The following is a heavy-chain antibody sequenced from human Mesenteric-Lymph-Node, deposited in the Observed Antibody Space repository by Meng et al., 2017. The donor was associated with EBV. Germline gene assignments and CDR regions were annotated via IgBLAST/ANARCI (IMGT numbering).Heavy chain of an antibody. CDR2: MYYSGST. Sequence: GQDLVNPSVTLSLPCPVHGDSISSSSYYWGWIRQPPGKGLEWIASMYYSGSTHYDPSLKSRITISLDTSKNQFSLKLSSVTAADTAVYYCARVSSGYLDYYFDYWGQGTLVTVSS. V-gene: IGHV4-39*07. J-gene: IGHJ4*02. D-gene: IGHD3-22*01. CDR1: GDSISSSSYY. CDR3: ARVSSGYLDYYFDY.